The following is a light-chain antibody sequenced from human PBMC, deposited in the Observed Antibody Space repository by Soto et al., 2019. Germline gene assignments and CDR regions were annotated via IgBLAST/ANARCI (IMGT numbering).Light chain of an antibody. CDR2: VAS. CDR3: QQSSSSPQT. CDR1: QSISSY. V-gene: IGKV1-39*01. Sequence: DIQMTQSPSSLSASVGDRVTITCRASQSISSYLSWYQQKPGKAPKLLINVASTLQSGVPSRFSRSGSGTDFTLAISSLQPEDFETYYCQQSSSSPQTFGGGTNVDIK. J-gene: IGKJ4*01.